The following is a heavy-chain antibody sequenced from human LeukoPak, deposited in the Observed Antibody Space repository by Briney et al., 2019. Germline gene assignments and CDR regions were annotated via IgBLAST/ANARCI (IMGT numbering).Heavy chain of an antibody. V-gene: IGHV3-21*01. Sequence: GGSLRLSCAASGFTFSSYSMNWVRQAPGKGLEWVSSISSSSSYIYYADSVKGRFTISRDNAKNSLYLQMNSLRAEDTAVYYCARDPSYYDYVWGSYRKGPPDYWGQGTLVTVSS. CDR3: ARDPSYYDYVWGSYRKGPPDY. CDR2: ISSSSSYI. CDR1: GFTFSSYS. J-gene: IGHJ4*02. D-gene: IGHD3-16*02.